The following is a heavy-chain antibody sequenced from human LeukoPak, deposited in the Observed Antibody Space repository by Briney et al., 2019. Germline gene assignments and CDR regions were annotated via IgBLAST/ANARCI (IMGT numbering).Heavy chain of an antibody. Sequence: LETLSLTCTVSGGSISSYYWSWIRQPPGKGLEWIGYIYYSGSTNYNPSLKSRVTISVDTSKNQFSLKLSSGTAADTAVYYCARQQAGAKYYFDYWGQGTLVTVSS. CDR3: ARQQAGAKYYFDY. CDR1: GGSISSYY. J-gene: IGHJ4*02. CDR2: IYYSGST. D-gene: IGHD3-10*01. V-gene: IGHV4-59*08.